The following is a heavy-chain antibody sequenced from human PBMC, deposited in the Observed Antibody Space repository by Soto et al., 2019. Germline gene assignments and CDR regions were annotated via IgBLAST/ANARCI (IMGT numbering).Heavy chain of an antibody. CDR2: ISGSGGST. CDR3: ARQYFFDY. J-gene: IGHJ4*02. CDR1: GFTFSNCG. Sequence: GGSLRLSCAASGFTFSNCGMSWVRQAPGKGLEWVSVISGSGGSTYYADSVKGRFTISRDNSKNTLYLQMNSLRAEDTAVYYCARQYFFDYWGQGTLVTVSS. V-gene: IGHV3-23*01.